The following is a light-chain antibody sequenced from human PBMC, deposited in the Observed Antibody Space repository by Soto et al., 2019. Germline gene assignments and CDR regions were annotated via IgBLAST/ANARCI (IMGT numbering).Light chain of an antibody. Sequence: DIVMPQSPATLSGSPGERVTLSCRASQSVRSNLAWYQQKPGQAPRLLIFGASTRATGIPASFSGSGSGTEFTLTISSLQSEDFAFYFCQQYNNWPPTFGQGTRVEI. CDR3: QQYNNWPPT. V-gene: IGKV3-15*01. CDR1: QSVRSN. J-gene: IGKJ5*01. CDR2: GAS.